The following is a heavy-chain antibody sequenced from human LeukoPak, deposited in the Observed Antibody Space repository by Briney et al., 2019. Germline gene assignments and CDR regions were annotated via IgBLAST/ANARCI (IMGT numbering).Heavy chain of an antibody. D-gene: IGHD3-10*01. V-gene: IGHV1-18*01. CDR1: GYTFTSYG. CDR3: ARNTPLLWFGELFPDPGDGDFDY. CDR2: ISAYNGNT. Sequence: ASVKVSCKASGYTFTSYGISWVRQAPGQGLEWMGWISAYNGNTNYAQKLQGRVNMTTDTSTSTAYMELRSLRSDDTAVYYCARNTPLLWFGELFPDPGDGDFDYWGQGTLVTVSS. J-gene: IGHJ4*02.